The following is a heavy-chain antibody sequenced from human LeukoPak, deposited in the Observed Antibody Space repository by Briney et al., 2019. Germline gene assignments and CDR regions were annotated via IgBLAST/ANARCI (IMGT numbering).Heavy chain of an antibody. CDR1: GFTFSSFD. CDR2: IGTASDT. D-gene: IGHD1-1*01. CDR3: ARGPPRGKYYYMDV. J-gene: IGHJ6*03. Sequence: GGSLRFSCAASGFTFSSFDMHWVRQPTGQGLKWVSTIGTASDTYYPGSVEGRFTLSRDNAKNSLYLQMNSLTAGDTAVYYCARGPPRGKYYYMDVWGKGTTVTVSS. V-gene: IGHV3-13*01.